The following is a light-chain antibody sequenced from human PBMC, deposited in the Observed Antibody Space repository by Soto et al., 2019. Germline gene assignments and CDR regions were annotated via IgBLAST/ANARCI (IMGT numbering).Light chain of an antibody. Sequence: IQVTQSPSSLSASVGDRVTITYRASQGITSYLAWYQQKPGKAPKLLIYAASALQTGVSSRFSGSGYGTDFALTISNLQPEDFATYFCQQLYSYPLTFGGGTTVE. CDR3: QQLYSYPLT. J-gene: IGKJ4*01. CDR2: AAS. V-gene: IGKV1-9*01. CDR1: QGITSY.